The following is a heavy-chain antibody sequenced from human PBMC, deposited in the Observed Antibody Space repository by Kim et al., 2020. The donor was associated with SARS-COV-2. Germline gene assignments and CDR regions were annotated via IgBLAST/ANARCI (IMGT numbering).Heavy chain of an antibody. V-gene: IGHV1-46*01. Sequence: STGYAQEFKGRITMTRDTSASTVYMELSSLRSDDTAIFYCAREKHGSSPDHWGQGTLVTVSS. CDR3: AREKHGSSPDH. CDR2: ST. J-gene: IGHJ4*02. D-gene: IGHD2-15*01.